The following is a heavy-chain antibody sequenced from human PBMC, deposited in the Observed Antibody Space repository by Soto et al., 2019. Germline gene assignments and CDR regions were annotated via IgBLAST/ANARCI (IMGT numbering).Heavy chain of an antibody. Sequence: GGSLRLSCSASGFTFSIYAMSWVRQAPGKGLEWVSAISGSGSGTYYGDSVKGRFTISRDNSKNTVYLQMNSLRAEETAVYYCAKERIAATGASMDVWGKGTTVTVS. CDR2: ISGSGSGT. CDR1: GFTFSIYA. V-gene: IGHV3-23*01. J-gene: IGHJ6*03. D-gene: IGHD6-13*01. CDR3: AKERIAATGASMDV.